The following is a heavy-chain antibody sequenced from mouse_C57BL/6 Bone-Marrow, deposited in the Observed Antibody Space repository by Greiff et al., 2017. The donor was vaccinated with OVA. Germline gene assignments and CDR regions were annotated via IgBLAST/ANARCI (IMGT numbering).Heavy chain of an antibody. CDR1: GFNIKNTY. V-gene: IGHV14-3*01. D-gene: IGHD4-1*01. J-gene: IGHJ4*01. Sequence: DVKLVESVAELVRPGASVKLSCTASGFNIKNTYMHWVKQRPEQGLEWIGRIDPANGNTKYAPKFQGKATITADTSSNTAYLQLSSLTSEDTAIYYCARTGRGDYYAMDYWGQGTSVTVSS. CDR3: ARTGRGDYYAMDY. CDR2: IDPANGNT.